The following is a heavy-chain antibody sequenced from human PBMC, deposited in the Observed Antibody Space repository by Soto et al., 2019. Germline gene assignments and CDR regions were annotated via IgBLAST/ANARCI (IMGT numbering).Heavy chain of an antibody. D-gene: IGHD6-13*01. J-gene: IGHJ4*02. CDR1: GFSFNTYS. CDR2: ISSKSSYI. V-gene: IGHV3-21*01. CDR3: ARQAAGTAFFDY. Sequence: PGGSLRLSCVASGFSFNTYSLKWVRQAPGKGLELVSSISSKSSYIYYADSVKGRFTVSRDNAKNTVYLQLTSLRADDTAVYYCARQAAGTAFFDYWGLGTLVTVSS.